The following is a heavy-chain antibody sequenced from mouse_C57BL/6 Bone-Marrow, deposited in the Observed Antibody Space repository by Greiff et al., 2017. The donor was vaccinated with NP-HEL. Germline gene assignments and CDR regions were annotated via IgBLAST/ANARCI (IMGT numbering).Heavy chain of an antibody. CDR3: ARDRRTHYYGSSPYYYAMDY. CDR1: GFTFSSYA. D-gene: IGHD1-1*01. J-gene: IGHJ4*01. CDR2: ISDGGSYT. Sequence: EVKVVESGGGLVKPGGSLKLSCAASGFTFSSYAMSWVRQTPEKRLEWVATISDGGSYTYYPDNVKGRFTISRDNAKNNLYLQMSHLKSEDTAMYYCARDRRTHYYGSSPYYYAMDYWGQGTSVTVSS. V-gene: IGHV5-4*01.